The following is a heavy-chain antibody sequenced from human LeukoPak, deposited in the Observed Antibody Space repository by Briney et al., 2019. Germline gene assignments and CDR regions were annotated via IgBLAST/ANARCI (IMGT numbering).Heavy chain of an antibody. J-gene: IGHJ4*02. CDR3: ARDLPHSNYFDY. CDR2: INHSGST. CDR1: GGSFSGYY. V-gene: IGHV4-34*01. D-gene: IGHD4-11*01. Sequence: PSETLSLTCAVYGGSFSGYYWSWIRQPPGKGLEWIGEINHSGSTNYNPSLKSRVTISVDTSKNQFSLKLSSVTAADTAVYYCARDLPHSNYFDYWGQGTLVTVSS.